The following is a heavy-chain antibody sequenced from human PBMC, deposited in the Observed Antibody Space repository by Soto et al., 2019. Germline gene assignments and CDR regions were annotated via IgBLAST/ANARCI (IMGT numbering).Heavy chain of an antibody. D-gene: IGHD6-19*01. CDR1: GGSISSSPYF. J-gene: IGHJ4*02. CDR3: ARRKAIAGALFDY. V-gene: IGHV4-39*01. Sequence: SETLSLTCTVSGGSISSSPYFWDWIRQPPGKGLEWIGTGYYSGTTYYNPSLKSRVTISVDTSKNQFSLKLSSVTAADTAVYYCARRKAIAGALFDYWGQGALVTVSS. CDR2: GYYSGTT.